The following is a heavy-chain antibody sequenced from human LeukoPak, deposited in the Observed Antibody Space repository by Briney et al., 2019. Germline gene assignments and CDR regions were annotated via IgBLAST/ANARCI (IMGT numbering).Heavy chain of an antibody. Sequence: PGGSLRLSCAASEFSFITNWMHWVRQTPGKGLEWVAELNEDGSVKYYVDSVKGRFTISIDNAKSLLFLQMYNLRTEDTGVYFCANVPRSTVSYWGRGTLVTVSS. CDR3: ANVPRSTVSY. J-gene: IGHJ4*02. CDR1: EFSFITNW. D-gene: IGHD2-2*01. CDR2: LNEDGSVK. V-gene: IGHV3-7*01.